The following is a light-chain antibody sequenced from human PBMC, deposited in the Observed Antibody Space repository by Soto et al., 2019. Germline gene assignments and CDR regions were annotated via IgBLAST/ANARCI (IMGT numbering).Light chain of an antibody. CDR2: EVS. V-gene: IGLV2-14*01. Sequence: QSVLTQPASVSGSPGQSITISCTGTSSDVGAYNYVSWYRQHPGKAPKLMIYEVSNRPSGISDRFSGSKSGNTASLTISGLQAEDEADYYCSSYTQFSTLVFGGGTKLTV. CDR1: SSDVGAYNY. J-gene: IGLJ3*02. CDR3: SSYTQFSTLV.